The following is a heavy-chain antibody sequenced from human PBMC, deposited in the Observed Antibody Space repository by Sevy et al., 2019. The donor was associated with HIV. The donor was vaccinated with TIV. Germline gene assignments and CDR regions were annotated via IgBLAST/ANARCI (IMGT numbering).Heavy chain of an antibody. J-gene: IGHJ5*02. Sequence: SETLSLTCTVSGGSISSYYWSWIRQPPGKGLEWIGYIYYSGSTNYNPSLKSRVTISVDTSKNEFSLKLSSVTAADTAVYYCARVRFLEWLFTDNWFDPWGQGTLVTVSS. V-gene: IGHV4-59*01. D-gene: IGHD3-3*01. CDR1: GGSISSYY. CDR3: ARVRFLEWLFTDNWFDP. CDR2: IYYSGST.